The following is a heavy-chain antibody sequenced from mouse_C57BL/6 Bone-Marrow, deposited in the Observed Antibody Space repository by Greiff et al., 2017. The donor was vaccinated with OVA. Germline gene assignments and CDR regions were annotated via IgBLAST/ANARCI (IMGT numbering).Heavy chain of an antibody. CDR2: IYPGDGDT. V-gene: IGHV1-82*01. CDR1: GYAFSSSW. CDR3: ASLLLRWEVDY. D-gene: IGHD1-1*01. Sequence: VQLQQSGPELVKPGASVKISCKASGYAFSSSWMNWVKQRPGKGLEWIGRIYPGDGDTNYNGKFKGKATLTADKSSSTAYMQLSSLTSEDSAVYFCASLLLRWEVDYWGRGTTLTVSS. J-gene: IGHJ2*01.